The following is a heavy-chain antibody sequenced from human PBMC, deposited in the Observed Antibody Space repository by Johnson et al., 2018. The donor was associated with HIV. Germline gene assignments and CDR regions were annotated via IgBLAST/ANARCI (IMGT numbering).Heavy chain of an antibody. CDR3: AREVDYAVNTQHLDAFDI. Sequence: MLLVESGGGLVQPGRSLRLSCAASGFTFSSYAMSWVRQAPGKGLEWVSAISGSGGSTSYADSVKGRFTISRDNSKNTLYLQMNSLRAEDTAVYYCAREVDYAVNTQHLDAFDIWGQGTMVTVSS. J-gene: IGHJ3*02. CDR2: ISGSGGST. V-gene: IGHV3-23*04. CDR1: GFTFSSYA. D-gene: IGHD4-17*01.